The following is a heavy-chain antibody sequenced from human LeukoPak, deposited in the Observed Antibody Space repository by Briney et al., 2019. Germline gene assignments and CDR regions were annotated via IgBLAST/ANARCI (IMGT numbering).Heavy chain of an antibody. Sequence: PSQTLSLTCTVSGGSISSGSYYWSWIRQPAGKGLEWIGRIYTSGSTNYNPSLKSRVTISVDTSKNQFSLKLSSVTAADTAVYYCARARIAVAGSTFDYWGQGTLVTVSS. V-gene: IGHV4-61*02. J-gene: IGHJ4*02. D-gene: IGHD6-19*01. CDR2: IYTSGST. CDR3: ARARIAVAGSTFDY. CDR1: GGSISSGSYY.